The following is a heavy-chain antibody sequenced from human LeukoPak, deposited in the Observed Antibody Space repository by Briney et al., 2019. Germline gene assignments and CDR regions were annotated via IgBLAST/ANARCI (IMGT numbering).Heavy chain of an antibody. CDR1: GGSISSTSYY. J-gene: IGHJ4*02. Sequence: SETLSLTCTVSGGSISSTSYYWGWIRQPPGKGLEWIGSFYYTGDTYYNPSLKSRVTISVDTSKNQFSLNLSSVTAADTAVYYCARHVKGRPPQVAVPLNWGQGTLVTVSS. D-gene: IGHD6-6*01. V-gene: IGHV4-39*01. CDR2: FYYTGDT. CDR3: ARHVKGRPPQVAVPLN.